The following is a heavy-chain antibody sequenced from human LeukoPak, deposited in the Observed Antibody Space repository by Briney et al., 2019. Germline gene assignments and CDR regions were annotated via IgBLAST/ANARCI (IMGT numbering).Heavy chain of an antibody. CDR2: IDYSGST. CDR1: GGSISSYY. J-gene: IGHJ4*02. CDR3: ARDTNWGPQM. Sequence: SGTLSLTCTVSGGSISSYYWSWIRQPPGKGLEWIGYIDYSGSTNYNPSLKSRVTMSVNTSRNQFSLKLSSVTAADTAVYYCARDTNWGPQMWGQGTLVTVSS. V-gene: IGHV4-59*01. D-gene: IGHD7-27*01.